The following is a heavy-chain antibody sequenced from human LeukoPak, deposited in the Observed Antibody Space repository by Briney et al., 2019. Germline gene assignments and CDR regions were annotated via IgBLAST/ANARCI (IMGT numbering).Heavy chain of an antibody. D-gene: IGHD6-13*01. CDR2: IYYSGST. J-gene: IGHJ5*02. CDR3: ARDLAAAGTIDP. V-gene: IGHV4-59*01. Sequence: SETLSLTCTVSGGSISGYYWSWIRQPPGKGLEWIGYIYYSGSTSYNPSLKSRVTISVDTSKNQFSLKLSSVTAADTAVYYCARDLAAAGTIDPWGQGTLVTVSS. CDR1: GGSISGYY.